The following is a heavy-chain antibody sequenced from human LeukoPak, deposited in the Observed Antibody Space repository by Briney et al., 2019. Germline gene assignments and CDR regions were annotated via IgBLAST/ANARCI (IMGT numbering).Heavy chain of an antibody. CDR1: GFTVSSYY. J-gene: IGHJ4*02. V-gene: IGHV3-53*01. Sequence: GGSLRLSCAASGFTVSSYYMSWVRQAPGKGLEWVSVIYSGGSTYYADSVKGRFTISRDNSKNTLYLQMNSLRAEDTAVYYCAKVGPMVRGVIFDYWGQGTLVTVSS. CDR3: AKVGPMVRGVIFDY. D-gene: IGHD3-10*01. CDR2: IYSGGST.